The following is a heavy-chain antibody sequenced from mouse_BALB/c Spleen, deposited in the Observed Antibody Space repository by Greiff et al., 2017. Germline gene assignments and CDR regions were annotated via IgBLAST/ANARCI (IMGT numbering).Heavy chain of an antibody. CDR1: GFSLTGYG. Sequence: QVQLKESGPGLVAPSQSLSITCTVSGFSLTGYGVNWVRQPPGKGLEWLGMIWGDGSTDYNSALKSRLSISKDNSKSQVFLKMNSLQTDDTARYYCARERGYYYYGSSYAMDYWGQGTSVTVSS. J-gene: IGHJ4*01. V-gene: IGHV2-6-7*01. D-gene: IGHD1-1*01. CDR3: ARERGYYYYGSSYAMDY. CDR2: IWGDGST.